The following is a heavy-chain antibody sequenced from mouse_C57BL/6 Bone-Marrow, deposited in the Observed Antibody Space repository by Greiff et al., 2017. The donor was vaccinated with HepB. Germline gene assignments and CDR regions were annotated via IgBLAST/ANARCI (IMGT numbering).Heavy chain of an antibody. J-gene: IGHJ4*01. Sequence: QVQLTESGAELVRPGTSVKVSCKASGYAFTNYLIEWVKQRPGQGLEWIGVINPGSGGTNYNEKFKGKATLTADKSSSTAYMQLSSLTSEDSAVYFCARRTPFVDAMDYWGQGTSVTVSS. CDR1: GYAFTNYL. V-gene: IGHV1-54*01. CDR3: ARRTPFVDAMDY. CDR2: INPGSGGT.